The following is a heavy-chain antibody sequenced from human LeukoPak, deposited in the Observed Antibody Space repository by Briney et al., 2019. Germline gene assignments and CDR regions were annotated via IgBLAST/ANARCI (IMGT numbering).Heavy chain of an antibody. CDR3: ASGRSGYGLTLRY. CDR2: IYYSGST. D-gene: IGHD5-12*01. J-gene: IGHJ4*02. V-gene: IGHV4-59*12. Sequence: SETLSLTCTVSGGSISSYYWSWLRQPPGKGLEWIGYIYYSGSTNYNPSLKSRVTISVDTSKNQFSLKLSSVTAADTAVYYCASGRSGYGLTLRYWGQGTLVTVSS. CDR1: GGSISSYY.